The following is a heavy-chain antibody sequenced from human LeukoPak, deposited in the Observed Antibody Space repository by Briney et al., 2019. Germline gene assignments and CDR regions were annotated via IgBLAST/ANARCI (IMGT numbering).Heavy chain of an antibody. J-gene: IGHJ4*02. CDR3: VRDRGSAAGIDY. V-gene: IGHV3-7*05. CDR2: IKPDGSQK. Sequence: GGSLRLSCAASEFSFSSYWMSWVRQAPGKGLEWVAIIKPDGSQKYYVDSVKGRFTISRDNARNSLYLQMNSLRAEDTAVYYCVRDRGSAAGIDYWGQGTLVTVSS. D-gene: IGHD6-13*01. CDR1: EFSFSSYW.